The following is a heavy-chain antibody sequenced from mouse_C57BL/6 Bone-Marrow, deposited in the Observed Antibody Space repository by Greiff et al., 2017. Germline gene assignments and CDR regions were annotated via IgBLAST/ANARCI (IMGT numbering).Heavy chain of an antibody. Sequence: EVQLQQSGPELVKPGASVKISCKASGYTFTDYYMNWVKQSHGKSLEWIGDINPNNGGTSYNQKFKGKATLTVDKSSSKAYMELRSLTSEDSAVYYCARVGDDYDYGDFDYWGQGTTLTVSS. CDR1: GYTFTDYY. V-gene: IGHV1-26*01. D-gene: IGHD2-4*01. J-gene: IGHJ2*01. CDR2: INPNNGGT. CDR3: ARVGDDYDYGDFDY.